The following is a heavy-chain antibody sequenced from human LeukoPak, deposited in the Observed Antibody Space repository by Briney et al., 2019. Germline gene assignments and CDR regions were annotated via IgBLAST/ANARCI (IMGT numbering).Heavy chain of an antibody. J-gene: IGHJ4*02. CDR3: ARGYSSSLDY. D-gene: IGHD6-13*01. CDR2: ISSSSSSTI. V-gene: IGHV3-48*02. CDR1: GFTFSSYS. Sequence: GGSLRLSCAASGFTFSSYSMNWVRQAPGKGLEWVSYISSSSSSTIYYADSVKGRFTISRDNAKNSLYLQMSSLRDEDTAVYYCARGYSSSLDYWGQGTLVTVSS.